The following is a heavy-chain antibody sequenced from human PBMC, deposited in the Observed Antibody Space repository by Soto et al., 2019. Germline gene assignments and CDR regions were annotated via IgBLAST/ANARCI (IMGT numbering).Heavy chain of an antibody. CDR1: GGTFSSYA. V-gene: IGHV1-69*01. J-gene: IGHJ4*02. D-gene: IGHD4-17*01. Sequence: QVQLVQSGAEVKKPGSSVKVSCKASGGTFSSYAISWVRQAPGQGLEWMGGIIPIFGTANYAQKFQGRVTITADESTSTAYMELSSLRSEDTAVYYCASEDYGGNSAPFDYWGRGTLVTVSS. CDR2: IIPIFGTA. CDR3: ASEDYGGNSAPFDY.